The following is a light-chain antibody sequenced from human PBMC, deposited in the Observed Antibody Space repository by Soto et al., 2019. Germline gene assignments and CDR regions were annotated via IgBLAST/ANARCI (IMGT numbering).Light chain of an antibody. CDR3: QQYNDWPFT. Sequence: EIVMTQSPGTLSVSPGEGATLSCRASQSVSVNLAWYQQKPGQAPRLLIYGVSTRPTGIPARFSGSESGTEFTLTISSLQSEDFAVYYCQQYNDWPFTFGPGTKVDIK. V-gene: IGKV3-15*01. J-gene: IGKJ3*01. CDR1: QSVSVN. CDR2: GVS.